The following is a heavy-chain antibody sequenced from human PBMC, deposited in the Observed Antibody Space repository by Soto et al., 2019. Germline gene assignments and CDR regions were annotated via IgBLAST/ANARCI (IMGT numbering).Heavy chain of an antibody. J-gene: IGHJ4*02. Sequence: GGSLRLSCAASGFTFSSYGMHWVRQAPGKGLEWVADINHNSGNIYYADSVKGRFTISRDNAKNSLYLQMNSLRGEDTAVYYCVRDRGYTGYDLEYWGQGTLVTVSS. CDR1: GFTFSSYG. CDR3: VRDRGYTGYDLEY. V-gene: IGHV3-48*01. D-gene: IGHD5-12*01. CDR2: INHNSGNI.